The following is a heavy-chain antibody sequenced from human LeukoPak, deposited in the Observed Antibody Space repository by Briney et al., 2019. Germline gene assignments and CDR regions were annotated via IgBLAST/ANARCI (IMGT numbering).Heavy chain of an antibody. CDR3: AKDREGYSDY. J-gene: IGHJ4*02. Sequence: GGALRLSCAASGFTISSYSMSWVRQAPGKGLEWVSDICCSGGSTYYADSVKGGLTISRNNSKNTLYLQMNSLRAEDTAVDYCAKDREGYSDYWGQGTLVTVSS. CDR2: ICCSGGST. V-gene: IGHV3-23*01. CDR1: GFTISSYS.